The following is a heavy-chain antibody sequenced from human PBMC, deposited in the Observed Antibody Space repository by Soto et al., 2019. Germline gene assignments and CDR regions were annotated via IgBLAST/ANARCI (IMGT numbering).Heavy chain of an antibody. J-gene: IGHJ4*02. V-gene: IGHV3-23*01. CDR2: ISGSGGST. D-gene: IGHD5-18*01. CDR3: AKEGRWIQLWFDY. CDR1: GFTFSSYA. Sequence: EVQRLESGGGLVQPGGSLRLSCAASGFTFSSYAMSWVRQAPGKWLEWVSAISGSGGSTYYADSVKGRFTISRDNSKTTLYLQMNSLRAEDTAVYYCAKEGRWIQLWFDYWGQGPLVTVSS.